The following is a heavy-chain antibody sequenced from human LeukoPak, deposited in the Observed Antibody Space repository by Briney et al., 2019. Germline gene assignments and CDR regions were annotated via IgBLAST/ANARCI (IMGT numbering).Heavy chain of an antibody. V-gene: IGHV3-53*01. J-gene: IGHJ4*02. D-gene: IGHD6-19*01. CDR3: TRDLKASGWYGDFDY. CDR1: GFTVSSNY. Sequence: GGSLRLSCVASGFTVSSNYMSWVRQAPGKGLEWVSAIFSGGSTFYADSVTGRFTISRDNSKNTVYLEMNSLRAEDTAVYYCTRDLKASGWYGDFDYWGQGTLVTVSS. CDR2: IFSGGST.